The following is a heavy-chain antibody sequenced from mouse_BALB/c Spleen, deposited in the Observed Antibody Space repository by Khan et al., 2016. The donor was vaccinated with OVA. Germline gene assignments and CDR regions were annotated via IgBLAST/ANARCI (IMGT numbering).Heavy chain of an antibody. CDR2: IWSGGNT. V-gene: IGHV2-2*01. CDR3: ARNSYRYDFTY. J-gene: IGHJ3*01. D-gene: IGHD2-12*01. Sequence: QVQLKESGPGLVQPSQSLSITCTVSGFSLTTYGIHWVRQSPGKGLEWLGLIWSGGNTDYNAPFISRLSISKDNSKSKVFFKMNSLQADDTAIYYCARNSYRYDFTYWGQGTLVTVSA. CDR1: GFSLTTYG.